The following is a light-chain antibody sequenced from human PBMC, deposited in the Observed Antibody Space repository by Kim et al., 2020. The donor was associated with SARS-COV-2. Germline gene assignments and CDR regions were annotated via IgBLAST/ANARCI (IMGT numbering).Light chain of an antibody. J-gene: IGLJ1*01. Sequence: VKTASITGSGDILGDKYVSWYQQKPGQSPVVVIYKDNQRPSGIPDRFSGSNSGNTATLTISGTQAMDEADYYCQAWDSSTHNYVFGAGTKVTVL. V-gene: IGLV3-1*01. CDR2: KDN. CDR1: ILGDKY. CDR3: QAWDSSTHNYV.